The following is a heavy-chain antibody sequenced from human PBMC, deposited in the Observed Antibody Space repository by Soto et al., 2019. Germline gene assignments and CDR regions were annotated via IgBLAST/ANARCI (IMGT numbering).Heavy chain of an antibody. CDR2: ISARGGDT. J-gene: IGHJ6*02. CDR1: GFIFSSCG. CDR3: AKSSSRAHYYGMDV. V-gene: IGHV3-23*01. Sequence: PGGSLRLSCATSGFIFSSCGMNWVRQAPGKGLEWVTGISARGGDTSYTDSVKGRFTISRDNSKDTLYLQMNGLRAEDTALYYCAKSSSRAHYYGMDVPGPATTVTVSS. D-gene: IGHD2-2*01.